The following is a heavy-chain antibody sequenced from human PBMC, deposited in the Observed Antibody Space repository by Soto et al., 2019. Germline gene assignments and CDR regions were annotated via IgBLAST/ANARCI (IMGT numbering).Heavy chain of an antibody. J-gene: IGHJ5*02. D-gene: IGHD1-20*01. Sequence: ASVKVSCKASGYTFTTYYMHWVRQAPGQGLEWMGCINPIVGTARYAQKFQGRVTMTADKSTSTVYMELSSLRSEDTAVYYCARDLFRERITGTRGWFDPWGQGTLVTVSS. CDR3: ARDLFRERITGTRGWFDP. CDR2: INPIVGTA. CDR1: GYTFTTYY. V-gene: IGHV1-46*01.